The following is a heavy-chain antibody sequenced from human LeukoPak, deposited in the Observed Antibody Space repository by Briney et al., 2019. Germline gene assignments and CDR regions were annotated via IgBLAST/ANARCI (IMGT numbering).Heavy chain of an antibody. CDR2: ISSSSSYM. CDR3: ASSQRGDYADYYYYYGMDV. D-gene: IGHD4-17*01. V-gene: IGHV3-21*01. J-gene: IGHJ6*02. CDR1: GFTFSSYS. Sequence: GGSLRLSCAASGFTFSSYSMNWVRQAPGKGLEWVSSISSSSSYMYYADSVKGRFTISRDNAKNSLYLQMTSLRAEDTAVYYCASSQRGDYADYYYYYGMDVWGQGTTVTVSS.